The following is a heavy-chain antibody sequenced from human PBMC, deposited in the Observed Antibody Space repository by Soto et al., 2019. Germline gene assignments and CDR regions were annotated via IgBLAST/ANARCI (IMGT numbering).Heavy chain of an antibody. Sequence: EVHLVESGGGLVKPGGSLRLSCAVSGFTFSSCTMNWVRQAPGKGLEWVSSISPSTSHIYYADSVKGRFTISRDNAKNSPFLQMNSLRAQATALYYCSGCSGGACHQNYGMDVWCQGTTVTVSS. CDR2: ISPSTSHI. D-gene: IGHD2-15*01. CDR3: SGCSGGACHQNYGMDV. CDR1: GFTFSSCT. V-gene: IGHV3-21*01. J-gene: IGHJ6*02.